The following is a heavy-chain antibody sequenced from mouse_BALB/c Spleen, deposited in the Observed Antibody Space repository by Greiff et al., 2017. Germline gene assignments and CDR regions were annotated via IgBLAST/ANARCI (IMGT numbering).Heavy chain of an antibody. CDR1: GFSLTSYG. J-gene: IGHJ1*01. V-gene: IGHV2-5-1*01. Sequence: VQLKESGPSLVQPSQSLSITCTVSGFSLTSYGVHWVRQSPGKGLEWLGVIWRGGSTDYNAAFMSRLSITKDNSKSQVFFKMNSLQADDTAIYYCAKGGYYDYDGGYFDVWGAGTTVTVSS. CDR2: IWRGGST. CDR3: AKGGYYDYDGGYFDV. D-gene: IGHD2-4*01.